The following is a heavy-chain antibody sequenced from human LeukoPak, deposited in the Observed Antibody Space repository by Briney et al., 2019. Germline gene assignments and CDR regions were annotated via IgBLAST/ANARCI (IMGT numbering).Heavy chain of an antibody. CDR1: GFTFEDYA. CDR2: ISISSNYI. V-gene: IGHV3-21*01. CDR3: ASNDYGASDY. Sequence: PGGSLRLSCAASGFTFEDYAMNWVRQAPGKGLEWVSSISISSNYIYYTDSVKGRCTISRDNGKNSLYLQMDSLRAEDTAVYYCASNDYGASDYWGQGTLVTVSS. D-gene: IGHD4-17*01. J-gene: IGHJ4*02.